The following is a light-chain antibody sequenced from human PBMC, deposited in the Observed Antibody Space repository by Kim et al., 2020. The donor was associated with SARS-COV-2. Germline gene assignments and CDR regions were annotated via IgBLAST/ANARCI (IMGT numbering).Light chain of an antibody. Sequence: QSALTQPPSVSGSPGQSVTIACTGTSSDVGGYKRVSWYRQPPGTAPRLIIYEVTYRPSGVPDRFSGSKSGNTASLTISGLQAENESDYYCSSFTTINTWVSGGGTQLTVL. CDR1: SSDVGGYKR. J-gene: IGLJ7*01. CDR2: EVT. CDR3: SSFTTINTWV. V-gene: IGLV2-18*02.